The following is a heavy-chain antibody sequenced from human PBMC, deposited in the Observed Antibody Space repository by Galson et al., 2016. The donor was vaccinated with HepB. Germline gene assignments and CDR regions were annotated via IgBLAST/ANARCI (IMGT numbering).Heavy chain of an antibody. CDR1: GFTFSNAW. V-gene: IGHV3-15*01. J-gene: IGHJ4*02. CDR3: ATLSKGAIDF. CDR2: IKSETDGGTA. Sequence: SLRLSCAASGFTFSNAWMTWVRQAPGKGLEWVSRIKSETDGGTAVYAAPVKGRFTISRDGSKNTLHLQMDSLITEDTAVYYCATLSKGAIDFRGQGTLVTVSS. D-gene: IGHD5/OR15-5a*01.